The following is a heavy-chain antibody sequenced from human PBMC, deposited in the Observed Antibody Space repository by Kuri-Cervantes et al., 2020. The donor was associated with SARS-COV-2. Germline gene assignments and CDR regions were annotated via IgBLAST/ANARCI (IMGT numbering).Heavy chain of an antibody. CDR3: ARWRYSSSWRYYYYMDV. J-gene: IGHJ6*03. CDR1: GGSFSGYY. D-gene: IGHD6-13*01. Sequence: GSLRLSCAVYGGSFSGYYWRWIRQPPGKGLEWIGEINHSGSTNYNPSLKSRVTISVDTSKNQFSLKLSSVTAADTAVYYCARWRYSSSWRYYYYMDVWGKGTTVTVSS. V-gene: IGHV4-34*01. CDR2: INHSGST.